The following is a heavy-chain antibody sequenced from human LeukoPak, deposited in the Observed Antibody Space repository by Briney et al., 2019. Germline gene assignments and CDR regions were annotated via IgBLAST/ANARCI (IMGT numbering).Heavy chain of an antibody. V-gene: IGHV4-59*08. D-gene: IGHD3-10*01. Sequence: SETLSLTCTVSGGSISSYYWSWIRQPPGKGLEWIGYIYYSGSTNYNPSLKSRVTISVDTSKNQFSLKLSSVTAADTAVYYCAGYGSGSRAGWAPWGQGTLVTVSS. CDR3: AGYGSGSRAGWAP. J-gene: IGHJ5*02. CDR1: GGSISSYY. CDR2: IYYSGST.